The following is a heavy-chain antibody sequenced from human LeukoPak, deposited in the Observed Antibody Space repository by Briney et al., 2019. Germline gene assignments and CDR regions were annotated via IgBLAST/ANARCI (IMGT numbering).Heavy chain of an antibody. CDR2: INPNSGGT. D-gene: IGHD2-2*01. CDR3: AIIHGSISPGGRYFDY. CDR1: GYTFTGYY. J-gene: IGHJ4*02. V-gene: IGHV1-2*02. Sequence: ASVKVSCKASGYTFTGYYMHWVRQAPGQGLEWMGWINPNSGGTNYAQKFQGRVTMTRDTSISTAYMELSRLRSDDTAVYYCAIIHGSISPGGRYFDYWGQGTLVTVSS.